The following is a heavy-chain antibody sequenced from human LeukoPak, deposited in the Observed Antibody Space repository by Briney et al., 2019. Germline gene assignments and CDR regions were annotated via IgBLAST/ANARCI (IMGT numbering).Heavy chain of an antibody. CDR1: GFTFSSYS. D-gene: IGHD6-19*01. J-gene: IGHJ3*02. V-gene: IGHV3-21*01. CDR2: ISSSSSYI. Sequence: GGSLRLSCAASGFTFSSYSMNWVRQAPGKGLEWVSSISSSSSYIYYADSVKGRFTISRDNAKNSLYLQMNSLRAEDTAVYYCARDMVAMAGTLEGAFDIWGQGTMVTVSS. CDR3: ARDMVAMAGTLEGAFDI.